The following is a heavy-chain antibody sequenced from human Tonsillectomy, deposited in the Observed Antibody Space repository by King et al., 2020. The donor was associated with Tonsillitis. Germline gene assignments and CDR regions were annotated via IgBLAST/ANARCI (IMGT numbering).Heavy chain of an antibody. CDR3: ARGSPDFGVDY. CDR2: IYYSGST. J-gene: IGHJ4*02. Sequence: VQLQESGPGLVKPSQTLSLTCTVSGGSIISGGYYWSWIRQHPGQGLEWIGYIYYSGSTSYTPSLKSRITTSLDTSKNQFSLKLSSVTAADTAVYYCARGSPDFGVDYWGQGTLVTVSS. V-gene: IGHV4-31*03. CDR1: GGSIISGGYY. D-gene: IGHD3-10*01.